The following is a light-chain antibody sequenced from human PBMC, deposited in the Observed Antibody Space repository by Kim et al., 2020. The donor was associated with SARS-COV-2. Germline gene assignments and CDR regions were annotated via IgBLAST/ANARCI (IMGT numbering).Light chain of an antibody. CDR3: NSRGSKDNGG. CDR2: GKD. J-gene: IGLJ2*01. CDR1: SLRSYY. Sequence: SSELTQDPAVSVALGQTVRITCQGDSLRSYYATWYQQKAGQAPIPVIYGKDNRPSGIPDRFSGSSSGNTASLTITGAPAEDEADHYCNSRGSKDNGGFGG. V-gene: IGLV3-19*01.